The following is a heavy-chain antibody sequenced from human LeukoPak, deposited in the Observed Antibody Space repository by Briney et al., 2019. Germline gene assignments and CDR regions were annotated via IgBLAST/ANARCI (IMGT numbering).Heavy chain of an antibody. Sequence: GGSLRLSCAASGFTFSNAWMSWVRQAPGKGLEWVGSIKGKTDGGTTDYAAPVKGRFTISRDDSKSIAYLQMNSLKTEDTAVYYCTREAAEMATPAGHSDYWGQGTLVTVSS. CDR3: TREAAEMATPAGHSDY. J-gene: IGHJ4*02. D-gene: IGHD5-24*01. CDR2: IKGKTDGGTT. V-gene: IGHV3-15*01. CDR1: GFTFSNAW.